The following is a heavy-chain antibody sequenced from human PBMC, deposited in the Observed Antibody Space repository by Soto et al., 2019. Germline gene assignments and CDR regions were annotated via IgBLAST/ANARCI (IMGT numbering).Heavy chain of an antibody. CDR2: INPNSGGT. D-gene: IGHD3-22*01. CDR3: ARESYDSSGRDFDY. J-gene: IGHJ4*02. V-gene: IGHV1-2*04. Sequence: QVPLVQSGAEVKKPGASVKVSCKASGYTFTGYYMHWVRQAPGQGLEWMGWINPNSGGTNYAQKFQGWVTMTRDTSISTAYMELSRLRSDDTAVYYCARESYDSSGRDFDYWGQGTLVTVSS. CDR1: GYTFTGYY.